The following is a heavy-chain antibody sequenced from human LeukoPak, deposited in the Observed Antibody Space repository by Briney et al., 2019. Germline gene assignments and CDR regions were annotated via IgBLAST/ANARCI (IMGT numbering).Heavy chain of an antibody. J-gene: IGHJ5*02. CDR3: AIRHLRSTSCYRCRGFDP. D-gene: IGHD2-2*01. Sequence: GGSLRLSCAASGFTFSSYAMSWVRQAPGKGLEWVSAISGSGGSTYYADSVKGRFTISRDNSKNTLYLQMNSLRAEDTAVYYCAIRHLRSTSCYRCRGFDPWGQGTLVTVSS. CDR1: GFTFSSYA. CDR2: ISGSGGST. V-gene: IGHV3-23*01.